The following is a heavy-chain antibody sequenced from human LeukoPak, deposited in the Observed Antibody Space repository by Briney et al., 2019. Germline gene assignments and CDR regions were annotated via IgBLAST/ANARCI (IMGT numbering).Heavy chain of an antibody. CDR3: AILERYCSSTSCPADYYYYMDV. Sequence: WASVKVSCKASGYTFTSYDINWVRQATGQGLEWMGWMNPNSGNTGYAQKFQGRVTMTRNTSISTAYMELSSLRSEDTAVYYCAILERYCSSTSCPADYYYYMDVWGKGTTVTVSS. D-gene: IGHD2-2*01. CDR2: MNPNSGNT. V-gene: IGHV1-8*01. CDR1: GYTFTSYD. J-gene: IGHJ6*03.